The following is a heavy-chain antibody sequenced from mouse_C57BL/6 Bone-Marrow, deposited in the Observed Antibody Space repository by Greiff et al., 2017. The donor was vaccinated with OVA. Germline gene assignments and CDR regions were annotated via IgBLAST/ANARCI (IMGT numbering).Heavy chain of an antibody. CDR2: ISSGSSTI. D-gene: IGHD1-1*01. CDR3: ARLDYYSSSYYWDFDV. J-gene: IGHJ1*03. V-gene: IGHV5-17*01. Sequence: EVQVVESGGGLVKPGGSLKLSCAASGFTFSDYGMHWVRQAPEKGLEWVAYISSGSSTIYYADTVKGRFTISRDNAKNTLFLQMTSLRSEDTAMYYCARLDYYSSSYYWDFDVWGTGTTVTVSS. CDR1: GFTFSDYG.